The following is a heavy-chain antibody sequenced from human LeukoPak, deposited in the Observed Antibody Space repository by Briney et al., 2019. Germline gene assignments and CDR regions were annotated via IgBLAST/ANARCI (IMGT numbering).Heavy chain of an antibody. CDR3: AAGGDTAKGATY. V-gene: IGHV4-31*03. J-gene: IGHJ4*02. CDR1: GASISVTDYY. D-gene: IGHD5-18*01. CDR2: IPFSGNL. Sequence: SETLSLTCTFSGASISVTDYYWTWTRHHRGEGLDSFGFIPFSGNLYYNPSLRSRLIISAETAKNKMSLKLSSMTAADKAVYYCAAGGDTAKGATYWGQRTPVTVSS.